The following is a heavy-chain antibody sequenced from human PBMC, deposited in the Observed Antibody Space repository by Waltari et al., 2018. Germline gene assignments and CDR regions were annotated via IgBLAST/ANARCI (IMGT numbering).Heavy chain of an antibody. CDR2: IYYSGTT. V-gene: IGHV4-39*01. Sequence: QLQLQESGPGLVKPSETLSLTCTVSGGSISSSSYYWGWIRQPPGKGLEWIGSIYYSGTTYYNPSLKSRVTISVDTSKNQFSLKLSSVTAADTAVYYCARLAWIQEGFDYWGQGTLVTVSS. D-gene: IGHD5-18*01. CDR3: ARLAWIQEGFDY. CDR1: GGSISSSSYY. J-gene: IGHJ4*02.